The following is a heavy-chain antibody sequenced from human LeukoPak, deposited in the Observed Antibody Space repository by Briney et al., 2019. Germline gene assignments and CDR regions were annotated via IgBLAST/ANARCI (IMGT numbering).Heavy chain of an antibody. CDR2: IYYSGST. CDR1: GGSISNFSFY. Sequence: SETLSLTCTVSGGSISNFSFYWGWIRQPPGKGLEWIGIIYYSGSTYYSPSLKSRVTISLDTSRNQFSLKLNSVTAADTAVYYCARSYYGSGRYGPQFDYWGQGTLVTVSS. V-gene: IGHV4-39*07. CDR3: ARSYYGSGRYGPQFDY. J-gene: IGHJ4*02. D-gene: IGHD3-10*01.